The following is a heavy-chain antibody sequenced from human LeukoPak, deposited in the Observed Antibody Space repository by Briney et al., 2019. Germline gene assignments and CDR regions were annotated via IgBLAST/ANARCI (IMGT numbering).Heavy chain of an antibody. CDR3: ARVSYSSRWSFDY. CDR1: GFTFSSYS. Sequence: GGSLRLSCAASGFTFSSYSMNWVRQAPGKGLEWVSSISSSSSYIYYADSVKGRFTISRDNAKNSLYLQMNSLRAGDTAVYYCARVSYSSRWSFDYWGQGTLVTVSS. D-gene: IGHD6-13*01. J-gene: IGHJ4*02. CDR2: ISSSSSYI. V-gene: IGHV3-21*01.